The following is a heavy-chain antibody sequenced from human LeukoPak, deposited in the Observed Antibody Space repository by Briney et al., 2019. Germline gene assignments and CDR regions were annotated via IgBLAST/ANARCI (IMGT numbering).Heavy chain of an antibody. Sequence: GGSLRLSCAASGFTFSSYAMHWVRQAPGKGLEWVAVISYDGSNKYYADPVKGRFTISRDNSKNTLYLQMNSLRAEDTAVYYCARDHHGFDWGQGTLVTVSS. CDR1: GFTFSSYA. CDR3: ARDHHGFD. CDR2: ISYDGSNK. D-gene: IGHD3-16*01. V-gene: IGHV3-30-3*01. J-gene: IGHJ4*02.